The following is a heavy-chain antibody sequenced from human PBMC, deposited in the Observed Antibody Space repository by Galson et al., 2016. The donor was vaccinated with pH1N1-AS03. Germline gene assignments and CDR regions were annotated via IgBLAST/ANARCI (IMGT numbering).Heavy chain of an antibody. V-gene: IGHV1-18*04. D-gene: IGHD2-15*01. CDR2: ISPQNGNT. Sequence: SVKVSCKASGYTFSNFGMSWVRQAPGQGLEWMGWISPQNGNTQYAQRLEGRVTMTTDTSTSTDYMELWSLTYDDTAVYYCARAAPFDPWGQGTLVIVSS. CDR1: GYTFSNFG. J-gene: IGHJ5*02. CDR3: ARAAPFDP.